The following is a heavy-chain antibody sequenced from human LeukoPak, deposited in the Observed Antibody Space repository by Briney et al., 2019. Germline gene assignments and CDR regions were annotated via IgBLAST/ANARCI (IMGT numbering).Heavy chain of an antibody. CDR3: ARRSGIAVAGAFDY. CDR1: GGSISSYY. CDR2: IYYSGST. J-gene: IGHJ4*02. D-gene: IGHD6-19*01. Sequence: TSETLSLTCTVSGGSISSYYWSWIRQPPGKGLEWIGYIYYSGSTNYNPSLKSRVTISVDTSKNQFSLRLSSVTAADTAVYYCARRSGIAVAGAFDYWGQGTLVTVSS. V-gene: IGHV4-59*01.